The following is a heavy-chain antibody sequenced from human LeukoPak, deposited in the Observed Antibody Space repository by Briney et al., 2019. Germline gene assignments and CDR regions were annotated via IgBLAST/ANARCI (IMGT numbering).Heavy chain of an antibody. CDR3: ARVNLEVIVAPPLRWFDP. D-gene: IGHD3-22*01. J-gene: IGHJ5*02. CDR2: IYYSGST. Sequence: SETLSLTCTVSGGSISSGDYYWSWIRQPPGKGLEWIGYIYYSGSTYYNPSLKSRVTISVDTSKNQFSLKLSSVTAADTAVYYCARVNLEVIVAPPLRWFDPWGQGTLVTVSS. CDR1: GGSISSGDYY. V-gene: IGHV4-30-4*01.